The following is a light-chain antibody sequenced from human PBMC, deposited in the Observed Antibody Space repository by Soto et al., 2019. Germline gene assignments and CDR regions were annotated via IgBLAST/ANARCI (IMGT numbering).Light chain of an antibody. J-gene: IGKJ3*01. CDR2: ASS. Sequence: DIQMTQSPSSVSASVGDRVTITCRASQDILSWLAWYQQKPGEAPRLLIYASSNLQSGVPSRFSGSGSGTDFTLTISCLQPEDFATYYCQQANSFPITFGPGTRLDIK. V-gene: IGKV1-12*01. CDR1: QDILSW. CDR3: QQANSFPIT.